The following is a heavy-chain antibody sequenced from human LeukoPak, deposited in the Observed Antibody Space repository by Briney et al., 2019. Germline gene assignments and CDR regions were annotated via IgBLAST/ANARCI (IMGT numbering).Heavy chain of an antibody. J-gene: IGHJ5*02. V-gene: IGHV4-34*01. CDR1: GGSFSGYY. Sequence: PSETLSLTCTVYGGSFSGYYWSWIRQPPGRGLEWIGEINHSGSINYNPSLKSRVTISVDTSKNQFSLKLSSVTAADTAVYYCARGRLNYGFWGGYTGVWFDPWGQGTLVTVSS. D-gene: IGHD3-3*01. CDR3: ARGRLNYGFWGGYTGVWFDP. CDR2: INHSGSI.